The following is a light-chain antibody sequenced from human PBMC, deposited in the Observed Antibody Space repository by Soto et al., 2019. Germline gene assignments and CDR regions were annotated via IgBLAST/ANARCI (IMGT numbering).Light chain of an antibody. CDR2: DSN. Sequence: QSVLTQPPSVSAAPGQTVTISCSGSSSNIGNNYVSWYQQLPGAAPKLLIYDSNKRPSGMPDRFSASKSGTSATLGITGLQTGDEADYYCGAWDGSLRLYVFGTGTKLTVL. V-gene: IGLV1-51*01. J-gene: IGLJ1*01. CDR3: GAWDGSLRLYV. CDR1: SSNIGNNY.